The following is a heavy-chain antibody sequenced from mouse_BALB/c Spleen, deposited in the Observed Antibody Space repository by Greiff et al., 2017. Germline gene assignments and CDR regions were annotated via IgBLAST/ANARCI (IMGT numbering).Heavy chain of an antibody. CDR3: ARDEAYFDY. J-gene: IGHJ2*01. CDR2: IRNKANGYTT. V-gene: IGHV7-3*02. CDR1: GFTFTDYY. Sequence: VQLKESGGGLVQPGGSLRLSCATSGFTFTDYYMSWVRQPPGKALEWLGFIRNKANGYTTEYSASVKGRFTISRDNSQSILYLQMNTLRAEDSATYYCARDEAYFDYWGQGTTLTVSS.